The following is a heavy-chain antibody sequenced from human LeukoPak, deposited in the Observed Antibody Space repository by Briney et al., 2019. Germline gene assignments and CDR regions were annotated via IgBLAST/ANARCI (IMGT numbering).Heavy chain of an antibody. D-gene: IGHD4-17*01. CDR3: AKESTVTPGNVNWFDP. J-gene: IGHJ5*02. CDR1: GFTFSSYS. CDR2: IVGSGDST. Sequence: GGSLRLSCAASGFTFSSYSMSWVRQAPGKGLEWISTIVGSGDSTWYADSVKGRFSISRDNSKNTLYLQMNSLRAEDTAVYYCAKESTVTPGNVNWFDPWGQGTLVTVSS. V-gene: IGHV3-23*01.